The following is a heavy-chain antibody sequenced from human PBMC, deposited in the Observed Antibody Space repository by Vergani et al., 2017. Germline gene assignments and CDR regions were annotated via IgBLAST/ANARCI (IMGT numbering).Heavy chain of an antibody. Sequence: QVQLVESGGGVVQPGRSLRLSCAASGFTFSSYGMHWVRQAPGKGLEWVAVIWYDGSNKYYADSVKGRFTISRDNSKNTLYLQMNSLRAEDTAVYYCASLLVGAPDWFDPWGQGTLVTVSS. CDR1: GFTFSSYG. D-gene: IGHD1-26*01. V-gene: IGHV3-33*01. J-gene: IGHJ5*02. CDR3: ASLLVGAPDWFDP. CDR2: IWYDGSNK.